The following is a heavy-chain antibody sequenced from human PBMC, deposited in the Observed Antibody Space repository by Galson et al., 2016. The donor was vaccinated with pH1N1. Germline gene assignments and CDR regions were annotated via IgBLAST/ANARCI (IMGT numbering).Heavy chain of an antibody. V-gene: IGHV3-30*02. CDR2: IHHDVTNK. J-gene: IGHJ3*02. CDR3: TKLGIDAFDI. Sequence: SLRLSCAASGFSFSNFGMHWVRQAPGKGLEWVTFIHHDVTNKYYADSVKGRFTISRDSSQNTLYLQMNSLRIENTAVYYCTKLGIDAFDIWGQGTMVTVSS. CDR1: GFSFSNFG. D-gene: IGHD7-27*01.